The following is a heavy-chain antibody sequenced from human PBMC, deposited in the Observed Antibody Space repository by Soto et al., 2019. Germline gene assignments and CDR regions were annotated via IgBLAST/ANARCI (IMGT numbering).Heavy chain of an antibody. D-gene: IGHD5-18*01. J-gene: IGHJ4*02. CDR2: VYYSGST. CDR3: ARGHLWLPYFDY. Sequence: QVQLQESGPGLVKPSQTLSLTCTVSGGSISSRNYYWSWIRQPPGKGLEWIGYVYYSGSTYYNPSLKGRINMSIDTSNNQLSLKLTSVTAADTAVYYCARGHLWLPYFDYWGQGILVTVSS. V-gene: IGHV4-30-4*01. CDR1: GGSISSRNYY.